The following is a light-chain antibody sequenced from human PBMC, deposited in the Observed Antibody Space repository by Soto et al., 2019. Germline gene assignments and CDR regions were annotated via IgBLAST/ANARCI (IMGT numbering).Light chain of an antibody. Sequence: QSVLTQPPSASGTPGQKIAISCSGGSSNIGSHTVNWYQQLPGTAPRLLIYSNTQRPSVVPDRFSGSKSGTSASLAISGLQSEYECDYYCAAWEDSLNGVVFGGGTKLTVL. CDR2: SNT. CDR1: SSNIGSHT. CDR3: AAWEDSLNGVV. J-gene: IGLJ2*01. V-gene: IGLV1-44*01.